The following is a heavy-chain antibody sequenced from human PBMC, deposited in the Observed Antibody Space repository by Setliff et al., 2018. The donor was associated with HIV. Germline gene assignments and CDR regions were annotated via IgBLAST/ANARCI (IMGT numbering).Heavy chain of an antibody. CDR3: ARVVKGYNWNYFDY. J-gene: IGHJ4*02. Sequence: SETLSLTCTVSGDSISSSTYYWGWIRQPPGRSLEWIGSIFYTGFTYYSPSLESRVTMSVDTSKNQFSLRVRSVTAADTAVYYCARVVKGYNWNYFDYWGQGTLVTVSS. CDR2: IFYTGFT. CDR1: GDSISSSTYY. D-gene: IGHD1-20*01. V-gene: IGHV4-39*07.